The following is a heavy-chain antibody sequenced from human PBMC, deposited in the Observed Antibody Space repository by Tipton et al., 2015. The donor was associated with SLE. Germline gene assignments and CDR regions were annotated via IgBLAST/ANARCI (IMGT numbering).Heavy chain of an antibody. J-gene: IGHJ4*02. CDR3: AKELVVVTALDY. Sequence: SLRLSCTASGFTFSNYWMHWVRQAPGKGLEWVSRINGEESSTSFADSVKGRFSISRDNAQSTLYLQMDSLRAEDTAVYYCAKELVVVTALDYWGQGTLVTVSS. V-gene: IGHV3-74*01. D-gene: IGHD2-21*02. CDR1: GFTFSNYW. CDR2: INGEESST.